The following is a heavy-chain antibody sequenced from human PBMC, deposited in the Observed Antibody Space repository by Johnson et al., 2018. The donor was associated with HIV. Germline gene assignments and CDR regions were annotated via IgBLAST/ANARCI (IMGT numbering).Heavy chain of an antibody. CDR2: IYSGGST. CDR1: GFTVSSNY. D-gene: IGHD1-7*01. V-gene: IGHV3-53*01. Sequence: VQLVESGGGLIQPGGSLRLSCAASGFTVSSNYMSWVRQAPGKGLEWVSVIYSGGSTYYADSVKGRYTTSRDNSKNKVYLQMNSLLAEATAVYYCARDRAWNYEGAFDIWGQGTMVTVSS. J-gene: IGHJ3*02. CDR3: ARDRAWNYEGAFDI.